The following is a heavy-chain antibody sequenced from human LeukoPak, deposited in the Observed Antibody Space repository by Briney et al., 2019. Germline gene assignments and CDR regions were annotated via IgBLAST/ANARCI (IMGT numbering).Heavy chain of an antibody. D-gene: IGHD3-16*01. V-gene: IGHV3-23*01. J-gene: IGHJ3*01. CDR2: IGDAGT. Sequence: GGSLRLSCAASGFTFNDFAMTWVRQAPGKGLEWVSSIGDAGTYYADSVKGRFTISRDNSKNMLYLHLNSLRAGDTDMYYCAKNLGPFDVRGQGTMVTVSS. CDR3: AKNLGPFDV. CDR1: GFTFNDFA.